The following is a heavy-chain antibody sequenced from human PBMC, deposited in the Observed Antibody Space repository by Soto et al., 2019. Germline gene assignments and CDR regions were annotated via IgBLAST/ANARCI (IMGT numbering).Heavy chain of an antibody. CDR3: ARVLTIRRPMDV. Sequence: SLRLSCAASGFTFSSYWMHWVRQAPGKGLVWVSRINSDGSSTSYADSVKGRFTISRDNAKNTLYLQMNSLRAEDTAVYYCARVLTIRRPMDVSGQGTTVTVYS. D-gene: IGHD1-1*01. CDR2: INSDGSST. J-gene: IGHJ6*02. CDR1: GFTFSSYW. V-gene: IGHV3-74*01.